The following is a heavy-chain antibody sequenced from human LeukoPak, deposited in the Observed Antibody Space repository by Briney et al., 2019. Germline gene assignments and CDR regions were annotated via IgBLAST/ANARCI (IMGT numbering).Heavy chain of an antibody. J-gene: IGHJ4*02. CDR2: IYHSGSP. CDR1: GYSISSGYY. V-gene: IGHV4-38-2*02. CDR3: ARKNSGYDYFDY. Sequence: SETLSLTCTVSGYSISSGYYWGWIRQPPGKGLEWLGSIYHSGSPYYNPSLKSRVTISVDTSKNQFSLKLSSVTAADTAVYFCARKNSGYDYFDYWGQGTLVTVSS. D-gene: IGHD5-12*01.